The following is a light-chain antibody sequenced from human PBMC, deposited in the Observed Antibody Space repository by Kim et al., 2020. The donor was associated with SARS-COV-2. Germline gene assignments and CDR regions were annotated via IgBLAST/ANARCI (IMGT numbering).Light chain of an antibody. CDR2: AAS. V-gene: IGKV1-27*01. Sequence: DIQMTQSPSSLSASVGDRVTITCRASQGISNYLAWYQQKPGKVPKLLTYAASTLQSGVPSRFSGSGSGTDFTLTISSLQPEDVATYYCQKYNSAPPLTFGGGTKVDIK. CDR3: QKYNSAPPLT. CDR1: QGISNY. J-gene: IGKJ4*01.